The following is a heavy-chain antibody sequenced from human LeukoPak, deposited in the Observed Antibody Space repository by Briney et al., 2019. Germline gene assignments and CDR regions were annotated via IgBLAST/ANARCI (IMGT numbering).Heavy chain of an antibody. Sequence: GGSLRLSCTASGFTFSSYSMNWVRQAPGKGLEWVSSISSSSRYIYYADSVKGRFTISRDNGKNSLYLQMNSLRAEDTAVYYCARDNRDESGSYSTRFDLWGRGTLVTVSS. CDR3: ARDNRDESGSYSTRFDL. V-gene: IGHV3-21*04. CDR2: ISSSSRYI. D-gene: IGHD1-26*01. J-gene: IGHJ2*01. CDR1: GFTFSSYS.